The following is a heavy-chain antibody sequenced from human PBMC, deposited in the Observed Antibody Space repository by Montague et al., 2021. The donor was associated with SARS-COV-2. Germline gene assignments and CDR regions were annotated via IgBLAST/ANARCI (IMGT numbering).Heavy chain of an antibody. CDR2: VLHIKVT. CDR1: RHSVTDYY. D-gene: IGHD3-9*01. J-gene: IGHJ4*02. Sequence: SETLSLTCTVDRHSVTDYYWRRTRQPPGERQERLEDVLHIKVTNFNPSLKSRVATSVDTSKNQFSLRLTSVTAADTAFYYCVRHPHYDGLNGPPDFWDQGTLVTVSS. CDR3: VRHPHYDGLNGPPDF. V-gene: IGHV4-59*08.